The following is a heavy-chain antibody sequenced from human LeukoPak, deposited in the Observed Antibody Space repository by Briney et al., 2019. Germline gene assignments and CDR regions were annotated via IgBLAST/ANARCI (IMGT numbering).Heavy chain of an antibody. V-gene: IGHV3-11*01. CDR3: ARDSNSSSWYSFDY. J-gene: IGHJ4*02. D-gene: IGHD6-13*01. CDR1: GFTFSDYY. CDR2: ISSSGSTI. Sequence: GGSLRLSCAASGFTFSDYYMSWIRQAPGKGLEGVSYISSSGSTIYYADSVKGGFTISSDNAKNSLYLQINSLRAEDTAVYYCARDSNSSSWYSFDYWGQGTLVIVSS.